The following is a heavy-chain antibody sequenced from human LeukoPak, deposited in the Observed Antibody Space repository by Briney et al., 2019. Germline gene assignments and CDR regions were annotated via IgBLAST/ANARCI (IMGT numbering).Heavy chain of an antibody. Sequence: PGGSLRLSCAASGFTFSSYAMHWVRQAPGMGLEWVAVISYDGSDKYYADSVKGRFTISRDNSKNTLYLQMNSLRAEDTAVYYCATRGQPYNWNPWPLDLMGDYFDYWGQGTLVTVSS. CDR1: GFTFSSYA. CDR3: ATRGQPYNWNPWPLDLMGDYFDY. J-gene: IGHJ4*02. CDR2: ISYDGSDK. D-gene: IGHD1-20*01. V-gene: IGHV3-30-3*01.